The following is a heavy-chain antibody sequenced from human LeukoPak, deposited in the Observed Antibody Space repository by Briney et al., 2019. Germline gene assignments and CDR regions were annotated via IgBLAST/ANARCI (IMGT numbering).Heavy chain of an antibody. CDR3: ARDLPSGYYDSSGYQFGYYLDY. D-gene: IGHD3-22*01. Sequence: EGSLRLSCAASGFTFDDYGMSWVRQAPGKGLEWVSGINWNGGSTGYADSVKGRFTISRDNAKNSLYLQMNSLGAEDTALYYCARDLPSGYYDSSGYQFGYYLDYWGQGTLVTVSS. CDR1: GFTFDDYG. J-gene: IGHJ4*02. V-gene: IGHV3-20*04. CDR2: INWNGGST.